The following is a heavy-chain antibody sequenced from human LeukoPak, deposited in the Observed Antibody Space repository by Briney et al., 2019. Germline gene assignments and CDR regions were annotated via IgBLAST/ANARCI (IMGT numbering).Heavy chain of an antibody. CDR2: ISGSAGST. Sequence: GGSLRLSCIASGFTLSSYEMSWIRQAPGKGLEWVSSISGSAGSTYYADSVKGRFTISRDNSKNTLYLQMKSLRAEDTAVYYCANHNKDYSNTYYFDFWGQGTLVTVSS. D-gene: IGHD4-11*01. CDR3: ANHNKDYSNTYYFDF. V-gene: IGHV3-23*01. CDR1: GFTLSSYE. J-gene: IGHJ4*02.